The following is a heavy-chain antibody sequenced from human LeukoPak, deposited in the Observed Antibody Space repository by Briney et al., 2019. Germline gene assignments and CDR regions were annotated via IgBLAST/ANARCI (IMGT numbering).Heavy chain of an antibody. Sequence: PSETLSLTCTVSGGSITSSSSFWGWVRQPPGKGPEWIGNIYYGDSTYYNPSLKSRVTISVDRSNNQFSLKLTSVTAADTAVYYCVRPRNYAFDMWGQGTMVTVSS. V-gene: IGHV4-39*01. J-gene: IGHJ3*02. CDR2: IYYGDST. CDR1: GGSITSSSSF. CDR3: VRPRNYAFDM.